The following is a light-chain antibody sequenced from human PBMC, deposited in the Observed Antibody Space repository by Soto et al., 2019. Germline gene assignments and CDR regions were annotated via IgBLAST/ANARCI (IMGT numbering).Light chain of an antibody. CDR1: QSISTW. V-gene: IGKV1-5*03. Sequence: DIQMTQSPSTLSASVGDRVTITCRASQSISTWWAWYQQKPGKAPKLLIYKASSLEGGVPSRFSGSGSGTEFNITVSSLQPDDFATYYCQQYNTYPLTFGGGTTVEIK. CDR2: KAS. J-gene: IGKJ4*01. CDR3: QQYNTYPLT.